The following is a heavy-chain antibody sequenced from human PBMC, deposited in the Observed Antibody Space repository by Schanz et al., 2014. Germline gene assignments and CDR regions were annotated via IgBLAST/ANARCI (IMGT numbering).Heavy chain of an antibody. J-gene: IGHJ6*02. CDR1: NVSISSYY. D-gene: IGHD3-3*02. CDR2: IHYSGST. Sequence: QVQLQESGPGLVKPSETLSLTCTVSNVSISSYYWSWIRQPPGKGLEWIGYIHYSGSTNYKASLKSRITISAHTSKTQFSLKLTSVTAADTAVYYCARHLVNAYGMDVWGQGTAVTVSS. CDR3: ARHLVNAYGMDV. V-gene: IGHV4-59*01.